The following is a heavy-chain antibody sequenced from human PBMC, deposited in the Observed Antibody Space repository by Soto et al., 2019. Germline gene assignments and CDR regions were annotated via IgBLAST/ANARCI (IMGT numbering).Heavy chain of an antibody. V-gene: IGHV4-34*01. D-gene: IGHD5-12*01. J-gene: IGHJ4*02. CDR3: ASVRWLQLRYFDY. Sequence: QVQLQQWGAGLLKPSETLSLTCAVYGGSFSGYYWSWSRQPPGKGLECIGEINHSGSTNYNPSLKSRVTISVDTSKNQFSLQLSSVTAADTAVYYCASVRWLQLRYFDYWGQGTLVTVSS. CDR2: INHSGST. CDR1: GGSFSGYY.